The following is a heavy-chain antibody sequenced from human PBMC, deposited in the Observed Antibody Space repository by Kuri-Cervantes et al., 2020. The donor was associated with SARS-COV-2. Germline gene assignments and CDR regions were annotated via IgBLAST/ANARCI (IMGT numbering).Heavy chain of an antibody. Sequence: ETLSLTCAASGFTFSSYSMNWVRQAPGKGLEWVSSISGSSSYIYYADSVKGRFTISRDNAKNSLYLQMNSLRAEDTAVYYCARVGLGGDFDYWGQGTLVTVSS. CDR1: GFTFSSYS. V-gene: IGHV3-21*01. D-gene: IGHD3-16*01. CDR3: ARVGLGGDFDY. J-gene: IGHJ4*02. CDR2: ISGSSSYI.